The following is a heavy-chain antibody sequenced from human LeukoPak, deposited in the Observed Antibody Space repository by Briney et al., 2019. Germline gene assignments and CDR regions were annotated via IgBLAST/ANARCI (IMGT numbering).Heavy chain of an antibody. D-gene: IGHD5-18*01. CDR3: AGEGSYGSYYYYYMDV. Sequence: SETLSLTCTVSGGSISSYYWSWIRQPAGKGLEWIGRIYTSGSTNYNPSLKSRVTMSVDTSKNQFSLKLSSVTAADTAVYYCAGEGSYGSYYYYYMDVWSKGTTVTVSS. CDR1: GGSISSYY. J-gene: IGHJ6*03. CDR2: IYTSGST. V-gene: IGHV4-4*07.